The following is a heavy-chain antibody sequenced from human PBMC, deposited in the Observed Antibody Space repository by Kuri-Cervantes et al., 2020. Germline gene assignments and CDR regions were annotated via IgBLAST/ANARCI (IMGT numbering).Heavy chain of an antibody. D-gene: IGHD3-22*01. CDR3: AGDTFYDSSDYYFDY. CDR2: ISASGDNT. V-gene: IGHV3-21*03. Sequence: GESLKISCAVSGVTLSSYGMSWVRQAPGKGLEWISSISASGDNTQYADSVRGRFTISRDNAKNSLYLQMNSLRAEDTAVYYCAGDTFYDSSDYYFDYWGQGTLVTVSS. CDR1: GVTLSSYG. J-gene: IGHJ4*02.